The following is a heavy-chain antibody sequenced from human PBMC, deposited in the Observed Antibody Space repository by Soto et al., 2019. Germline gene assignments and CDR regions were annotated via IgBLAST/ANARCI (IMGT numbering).Heavy chain of an antibody. CDR3: ARGVALLFGGNSEYYYTMDV. D-gene: IGHD2-21*02. CDR2: IYYSGDT. V-gene: IGHV4-30-4*01. J-gene: IGHJ6*01. CDR1: GCSIISGDYY. Sequence: SETLSLTCTVSGCSIISGDYYWSWIRQTPGKCLEWIGHIYYSGDTNYNPSLKSLVIISVDTSKNQFAVKLSAVTAAHTAVYYCARGVALLFGGNSEYYYTMDVWGKGTTVTV.